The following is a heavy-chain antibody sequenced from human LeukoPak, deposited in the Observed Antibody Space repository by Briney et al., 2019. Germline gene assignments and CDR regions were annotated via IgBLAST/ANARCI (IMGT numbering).Heavy chain of an antibody. CDR2: FDPEDGET. Sequence: ASVKVSCKVSGYTLTELSMHWVRQAPGKGLEWMGGFDPEDGETIYAQKFQGRVTMTEDTSTDTAYMELSSLRSEDTAVYYCATKNPSVGPQYYFDYWGQGTLVTVSS. J-gene: IGHJ4*02. CDR3: ATKNPSVGPQYYFDY. D-gene: IGHD2-2*01. CDR1: GYTLTELS. V-gene: IGHV1-24*01.